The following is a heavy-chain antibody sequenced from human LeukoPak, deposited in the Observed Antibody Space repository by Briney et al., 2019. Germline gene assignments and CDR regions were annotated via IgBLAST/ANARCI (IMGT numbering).Heavy chain of an antibody. Sequence: GGSLRLSCAASGFTFTNNFMSWVRQVPGKGLEWVANIKQDGSETTYADSVRGRFTIFRDNAKDSVYLQMNSLRAEDTAVYYCARVEASGYDYGAFDYWGQGTLVTVSS. V-gene: IGHV3-7*01. D-gene: IGHD5-12*01. CDR1: GFTFTNNF. CDR3: ARVEASGYDYGAFDY. J-gene: IGHJ4*02. CDR2: IKQDGSET.